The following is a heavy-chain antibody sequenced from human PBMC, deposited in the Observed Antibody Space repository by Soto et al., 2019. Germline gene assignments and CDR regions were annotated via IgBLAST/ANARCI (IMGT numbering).Heavy chain of an antibody. CDR1: GFTFSSYA. D-gene: IGHD3-22*01. Sequence: GGSLRLSCAASGFTFSSYAMHWVRQAPGKGLEWVAVISYDGSNKYYADSVKGRFTISRDNSKNTLYLQMNSLRAEDTAVYYCARDVDYYDSSGYYCLGYWGQGTLVTVSS. CDR2: ISYDGSNK. J-gene: IGHJ4*02. V-gene: IGHV3-30-3*01. CDR3: ARDVDYYDSSGYYCLGY.